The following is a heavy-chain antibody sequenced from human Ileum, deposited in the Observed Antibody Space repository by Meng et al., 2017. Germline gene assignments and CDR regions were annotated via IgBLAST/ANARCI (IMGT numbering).Heavy chain of an antibody. CDR2: MYFSGST. Sequence: QLQRQESGPGLVRPSETLSFPCTISGGAANTGSYYWSWIRQPPGKGLEWIGYMYFSGSTKYNASLKSRVSILVDTSKKQFSLNLTSVTAADTAVYYCARGHYDKYFDSWGQGTLVTVSS. CDR1: GGAANTGSYY. CDR3: ARGHYDKYFDS. D-gene: IGHD3-22*01. J-gene: IGHJ4*02. V-gene: IGHV4-61*01.